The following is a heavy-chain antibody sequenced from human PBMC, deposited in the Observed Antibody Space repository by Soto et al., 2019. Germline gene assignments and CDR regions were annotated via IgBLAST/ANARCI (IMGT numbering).Heavy chain of an antibody. Sequence: GASVKVSCKASGYGFTGHYIHWVRQGPRQGLEWMGWINPSSGSTTYSQKFQGRVTLTRDTSRNTVYMELNKLKSDDTAVYFCARALQGIGTFFYEYYGLDLWGQGTKVPVSS. V-gene: IGHV1-2*02. D-gene: IGHD1-1*01. CDR2: INPSSGST. CDR3: ARALQGIGTFFYEYYGLDL. J-gene: IGHJ6*02. CDR1: GYGFTGHY.